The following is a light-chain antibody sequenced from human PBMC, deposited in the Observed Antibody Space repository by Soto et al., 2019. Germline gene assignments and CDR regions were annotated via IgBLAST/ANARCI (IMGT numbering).Light chain of an antibody. CDR1: QGINSY. CDR3: QQYETFSGT. Sequence: DIQLTQSPSFLSASVGDRVTITCRASQGINSYLAWYQQKPGKAPKLLIYAASTLPRGVPSRFSGSGSGTKFTLTIASLQPDDFATYYCQQYETFSGTFGPGTKVDIK. J-gene: IGKJ1*01. CDR2: AAS. V-gene: IGKV1-9*01.